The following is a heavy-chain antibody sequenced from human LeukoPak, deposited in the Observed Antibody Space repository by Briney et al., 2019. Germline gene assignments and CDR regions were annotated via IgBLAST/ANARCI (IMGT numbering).Heavy chain of an antibody. V-gene: IGHV3-21*01. CDR1: GFTFSSNG. CDR3: ARDLSFYYDSSGYYGDY. J-gene: IGHJ4*02. Sequence: GGSLRLSCAASGFTFSSNGMSWVRQAPGKGLEWVSGISGSTGGTYYADSVKGRFTISRDNAKNSLYLQMNSLRAEDTAVYYCARDLSFYYDSSGYYGDYWGQGTLVTVSS. CDR2: ISGSTGGT. D-gene: IGHD3-22*01.